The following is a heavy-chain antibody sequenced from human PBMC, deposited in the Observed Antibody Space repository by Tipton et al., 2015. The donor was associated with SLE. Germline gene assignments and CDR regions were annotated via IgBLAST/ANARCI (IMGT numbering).Heavy chain of an antibody. Sequence: TLSLTCTVSGGSISSSSYYWGWIRQPPGKGLEWIGEINHSGSTNYNPSLKSRVTVSVDTSKNQFPLKLSSVTAADTAVYYCARVDSNYYYYMDVWGKGTTVTVSS. V-gene: IGHV4-39*06. J-gene: IGHJ6*03. CDR3: ARVDSNYYYYMDV. CDR2: INHSGST. CDR1: GGSISSSSYY. D-gene: IGHD4-11*01.